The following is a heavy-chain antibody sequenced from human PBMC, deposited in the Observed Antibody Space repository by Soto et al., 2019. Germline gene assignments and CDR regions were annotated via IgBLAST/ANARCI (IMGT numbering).Heavy chain of an antibody. CDR2: ISGGGGTTDYT. D-gene: IGHD1-20*01. V-gene: IGHV3-23*01. J-gene: IGHJ4*01. CDR1: GFTLSSYA. CDR3: AKSPSTIRTHDLEY. Sequence: PGGSLRLSCAASGFTLSSYAMNWVRQAPGKGLEWVSSISGGGGTTDYTYYTDSVKGRFTISRDGTKNTLYLQMTSLRAEDTAVYYCAKSPSTIRTHDLEYWGHGTPVTVSS.